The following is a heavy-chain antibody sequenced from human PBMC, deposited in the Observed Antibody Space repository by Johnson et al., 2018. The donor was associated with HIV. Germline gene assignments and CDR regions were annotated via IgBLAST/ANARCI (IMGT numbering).Heavy chain of an antibody. V-gene: IGHV3-30-3*01. CDR3: ARGVIAVAGFWGAFYI. Sequence: QVQLVESGGGVVQPGRSLRLSCAASGFTFSSYSMHWVRQAPGKGLEWVAVTSYDGSNKYYADSVKGRFTISRDNSKNSLYLQMNSLRPEDTAVYYCARGVIAVAGFWGAFYICGQGTMVTVSS. D-gene: IGHD6-19*01. J-gene: IGHJ3*02. CDR2: TSYDGSNK. CDR1: GFTFSSYS.